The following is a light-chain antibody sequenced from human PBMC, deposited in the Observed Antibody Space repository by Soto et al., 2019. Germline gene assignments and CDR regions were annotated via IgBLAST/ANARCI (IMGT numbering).Light chain of an antibody. CDR1: SSDVGSYNL. CDR3: YSYVGSSTSYV. V-gene: IGLV2-23*02. CDR2: EVT. Sequence: QSALPQPASVSGSPGQSITISCTGTSSDVGSYNLVSWYQQHPGKAPKVMIYEVTKRPSGITSRFSGSKSGNTASLTISGLQAEDEADYYCYSYVGSSTSYVFGTGTKLTVL. J-gene: IGLJ1*01.